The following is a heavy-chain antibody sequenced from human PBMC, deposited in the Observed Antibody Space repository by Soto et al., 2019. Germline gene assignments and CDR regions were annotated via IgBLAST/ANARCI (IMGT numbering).Heavy chain of an antibody. Sequence: QVQLVESGGGVVQPGRSLRLSCAASGFTFSSYAMHWVRQAPGKGLEWVAVISYDGSNKYYADSVKGRVTISRDSSKSTHYLHMNCQCAEETAVYYCARAAADKGVKDSIDVWGHGTTFTVSS. J-gene: IGHJ6*02. D-gene: IGHD2-15*01. CDR1: GFTFSSYA. CDR3: ARAAADKGVKDSIDV. V-gene: IGHV3-30-3*01. CDR2: ISYDGSNK.